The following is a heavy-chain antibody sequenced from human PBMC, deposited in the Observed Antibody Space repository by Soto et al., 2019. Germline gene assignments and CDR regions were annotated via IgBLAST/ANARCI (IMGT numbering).Heavy chain of an antibody. J-gene: IGHJ6*02. V-gene: IGHV4-30-4*01. CDR2: IYYSGST. CDR3: ARAVPASPPRLLPYGMDA. CDR1: GGSISSGDYY. Sequence: SETLSLTCTVSGGSISSGDYYWSWIRQPPGKGLEWIGYIYYSGSTYYNPSLKSRVTISVDTSKNQFSLKLSSVTAADTAVYYCARAVPASPPRLLPYGMDAWGQGTTVTVSS. D-gene: IGHD2-2*01.